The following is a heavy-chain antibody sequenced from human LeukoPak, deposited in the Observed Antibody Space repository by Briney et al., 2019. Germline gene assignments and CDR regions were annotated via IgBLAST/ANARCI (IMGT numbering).Heavy chain of an antibody. J-gene: IGHJ4*02. Sequence: PGDSLRLSCAASGFTFSSYSMNWVRQAPGKGLEWVSCITSSSSRINYADSVKGGFTISRDNAKNSLYLQMNSLRDEDTALYYCARDVYSDYGFDRWGQGTLVTVSS. V-gene: IGHV3-48*02. CDR3: ARDVYSDYGFDR. CDR1: GFTFSSYS. D-gene: IGHD4-11*01. CDR2: ITSSSSRI.